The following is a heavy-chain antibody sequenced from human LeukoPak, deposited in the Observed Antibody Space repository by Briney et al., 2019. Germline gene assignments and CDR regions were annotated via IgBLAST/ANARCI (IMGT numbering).Heavy chain of an antibody. CDR1: GFTFSSYG. V-gene: IGHV3-30*02. J-gene: IGHJ4*02. CDR2: IRYDGSNK. Sequence: GGSLRLSCAASGFTFSSYGMHWVRQAPGKGLEWVAFIRYDGSNKYYADCVKGRFTISRDNSKNALYLQMNSLRAEDTAVYYCAKDVVAGYCSSTSCYSYFDYWGQGTLVTVSS. D-gene: IGHD2-2*01. CDR3: AKDVVAGYCSSTSCYSYFDY.